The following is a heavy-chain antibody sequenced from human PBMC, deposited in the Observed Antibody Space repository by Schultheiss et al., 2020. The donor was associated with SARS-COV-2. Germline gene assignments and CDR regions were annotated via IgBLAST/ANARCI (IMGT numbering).Heavy chain of an antibody. V-gene: IGHV3-30-3*01. CDR1: EFIFTTSV. Sequence: GGSLRLSCAASEFIFTTSVIHWVRQAPGKELEWVAAISFDGSKYYVDSVKGRFTISRDNSRNTVDLQMNSLRAEDTAVYHCAREGYSSGRCGIFDKWGQGTLVTVSS. J-gene: IGHJ4*02. CDR2: ISFDGSK. CDR3: AREGYSSGRCGIFDK. D-gene: IGHD2-15*01.